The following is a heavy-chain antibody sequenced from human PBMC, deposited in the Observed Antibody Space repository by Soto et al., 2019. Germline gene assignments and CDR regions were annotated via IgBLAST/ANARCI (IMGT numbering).Heavy chain of an antibody. CDR1: GGSINNYY. CDR3: ARSRGIGIYYYYMGV. D-gene: IGHD3-3*02. V-gene: IGHV4-59*01. J-gene: IGHJ6*03. Sequence: QVQLQESGPGLVKPSETLSLTCTVSGGSINNYYWSWIRQPPGKGLEWIGYIYYSGSTNYNPSLKSRVTISVDTSKNQFSLKLSSVTAADTAVYYCARSRGIGIYYYYMGVWGKGTTDTVSS. CDR2: IYYSGST.